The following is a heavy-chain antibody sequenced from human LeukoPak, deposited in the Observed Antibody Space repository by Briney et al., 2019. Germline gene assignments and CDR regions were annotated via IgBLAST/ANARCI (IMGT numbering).Heavy chain of an antibody. J-gene: IGHJ4*02. CDR1: GFTFSSYG. D-gene: IGHD3-22*01. Sequence: GGSLRLSCAASGFTFSSYGMHWVRQAPGKGLEWVAFIRYDGSNKYYADSVKGRFTISRDNSKNTLYLQMNSLRAEDTAVYYCARVSYYDSSGYYSAADYFGYWGQGTLVTVSS. CDR3: ARVSYYDSSGYYSAADYFGY. V-gene: IGHV3-30*02. CDR2: IRYDGSNK.